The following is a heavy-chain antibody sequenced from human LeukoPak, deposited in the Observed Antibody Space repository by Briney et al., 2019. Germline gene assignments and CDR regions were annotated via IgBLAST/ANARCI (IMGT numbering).Heavy chain of an antibody. CDR1: GDSVTSYY. V-gene: IGHV4-4*07. CDR3: ARVSRYYDSSGYYYYYMDV. J-gene: IGHJ6*03. CDR2: IYTSGST. Sequence: PSETLSLTCTVSGDSVTSYYWSWIRQPAGKGLEWIGRIYTSGSTNYNPSLKSRVTMSVDTSKNQFSLKLSSVTAADTAVYYCARVSRYYDSSGYYYYYMDVWGKGTTVTVSS. D-gene: IGHD3-22*01.